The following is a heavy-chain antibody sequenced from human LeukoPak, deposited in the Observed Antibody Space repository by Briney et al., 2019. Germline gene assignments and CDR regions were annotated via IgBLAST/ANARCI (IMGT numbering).Heavy chain of an antibody. CDR2: IYYSGST. CDR1: AAPITSYY. Sequence: PSETLSLTCTVSAAPITSYYWCWIRQPPRPGRELIGYIYYSGSTNYNPSLTRRVAISVDTSKNQVSVRLSSVSAADTAVYYCARRGYIVGGTPHDAFDIWGQGTVVSVS. V-gene: IGHV4-59*01. D-gene: IGHD1-26*01. CDR3: ARRGYIVGGTPHDAFDI. J-gene: IGHJ3*02.